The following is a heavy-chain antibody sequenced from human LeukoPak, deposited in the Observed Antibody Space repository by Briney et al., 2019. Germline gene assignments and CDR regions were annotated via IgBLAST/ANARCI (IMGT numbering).Heavy chain of an antibody. J-gene: IGHJ4*02. CDR3: ARGSGASYYNY. CDR2: INQDGSDE. CDR1: GFTFRSHW. Sequence: GGSLRLSCAASGFTFRSHWMSWVRQAPEKGLEGVANINQDGSDEDYVDSVKGRFTISRDNAQNALYLQMSCLRADDTAVYYCARGSGASYYNYWGQGTQVTVSS. V-gene: IGHV3-7*01. D-gene: IGHD1-26*01.